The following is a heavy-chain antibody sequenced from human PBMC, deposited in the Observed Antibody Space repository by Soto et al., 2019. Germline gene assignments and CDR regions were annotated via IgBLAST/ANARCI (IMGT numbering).Heavy chain of an antibody. CDR2: IYPGDSDT. CDR1: GFSFITYW. Sequence: GESLKISCKASGFSFITYWIGWVRQMPGKGLEWMGIIYPGDSDTRYSPSFQGQVTISADKSISTAYLQWSSLKASDTAMYYCARRVGNREIDYWGQGTLVTVSS. CDR3: ARRVGNREIDY. J-gene: IGHJ4*02. D-gene: IGHD2-15*01. V-gene: IGHV5-51*01.